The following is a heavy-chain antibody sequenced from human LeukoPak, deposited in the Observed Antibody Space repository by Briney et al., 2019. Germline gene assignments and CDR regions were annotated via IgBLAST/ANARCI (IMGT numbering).Heavy chain of an antibody. V-gene: IGHV3-11*06. CDR1: GFTFSDFY. J-gene: IGHJ4*02. CDR3: AREPSATPVDY. CDR2: ISGSSRYT. D-gene: IGHD2-2*01. Sequence: PGGCLRLSCAASGFTFSDFYMSWIRQAPGKGLEWVSYISGSSRYTNYADSVKGRFTISRDNAKNPLYLQMNSLRAEDTAVYYCAREPSATPVDYWGQGTLVTVS.